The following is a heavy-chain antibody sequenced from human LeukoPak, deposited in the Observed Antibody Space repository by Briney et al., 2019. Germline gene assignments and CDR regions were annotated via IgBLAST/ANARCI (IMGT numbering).Heavy chain of an antibody. CDR2: FDPEDGET. J-gene: IGHJ6*03. CDR1: GYTLTELS. V-gene: IGHV1-24*01. CDR3: ASCIVAAGRVSCHYMDV. Sequence: ASVKVSCKVSGYTLTELSMHWVRQAPGKGLEWMGGFDPEDGETIYAQKFQGRVTMTEDTSTDTAYMELRSLRSEDTAVYYCASCIVAAGRVSCHYMDVWGKGTTVTISS. D-gene: IGHD6-13*01.